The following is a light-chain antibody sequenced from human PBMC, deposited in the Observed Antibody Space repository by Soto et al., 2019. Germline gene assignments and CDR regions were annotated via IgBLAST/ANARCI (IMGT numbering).Light chain of an antibody. V-gene: IGLV2-14*01. Sequence: QSALTQPASVSGSPGQSITISWTGTSSDVGGYNYVSWYQQNPGKAPKLMIYDVNNRPSGVSYRFSGSKSGNTASLTISGLQAEDEADYYCSSYTSSSTRVFGTGTKLTVL. CDR2: DVN. J-gene: IGLJ1*01. CDR3: SSYTSSSTRV. CDR1: SSDVGGYNY.